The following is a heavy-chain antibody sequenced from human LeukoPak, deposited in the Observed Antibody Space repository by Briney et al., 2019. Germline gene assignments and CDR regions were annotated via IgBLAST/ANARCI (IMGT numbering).Heavy chain of an antibody. D-gene: IGHD4-17*01. CDR1: GYTFTGYY. V-gene: IGHV1-2*02. CDR2: INPNSGGT. Sequence: ASVKVSCKASGYTFTGYYMHWVRQAPGQGLEWMGWINPNSGGTNYAQKFQGRVTMTRDTSISTAYMEPSRLRSDDTAVYYCARDPNYGDSRNWFDPWGQGTLVTVSS. J-gene: IGHJ5*02. CDR3: ARDPNYGDSRNWFDP.